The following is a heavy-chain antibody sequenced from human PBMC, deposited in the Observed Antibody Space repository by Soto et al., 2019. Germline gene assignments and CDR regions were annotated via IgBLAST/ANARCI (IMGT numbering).Heavy chain of an antibody. CDR1: GFTFSSYG. CDR2: ISYDGSNK. D-gene: IGHD3-10*01. CDR3: AKDRGNYGY. V-gene: IGHV3-30*18. Sequence: GGSLRLSCAASGFTFSSYGMHWVRQAPGKGLEWVAVISYDGSNKYYADSVKGRFTISRDNSKNTLYLQVNSLRAEDTAVYYCAKDRGNYGYWGQGTLVTVSS. J-gene: IGHJ4*02.